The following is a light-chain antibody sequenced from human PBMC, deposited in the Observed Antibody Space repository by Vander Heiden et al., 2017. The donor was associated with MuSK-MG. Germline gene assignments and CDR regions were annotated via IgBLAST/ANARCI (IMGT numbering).Light chain of an antibody. Sequence: SALTQPASLSGSPGKSITISCTGTSSDIGGYNYVSWYQQEPGKAPKVMIYDVTKRPSGVSNRFSGSKSGNTASLTISGLQAEDEADYYCCSYASSSNLEGVVFGGGTKLTVL. J-gene: IGLJ2*01. CDR2: DVT. CDR3: CSYASSSNLEGVV. V-gene: IGLV2-14*01. CDR1: SSDIGGYNY.